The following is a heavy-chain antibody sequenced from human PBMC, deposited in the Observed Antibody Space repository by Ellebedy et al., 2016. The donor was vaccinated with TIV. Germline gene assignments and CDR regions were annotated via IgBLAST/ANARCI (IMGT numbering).Heavy chain of an antibody. J-gene: IGHJ3*02. CDR3: AKDHISFNQLYDAFDI. V-gene: IGHV3-23*01. D-gene: IGHD2-2*02. CDR2: ISGSGGST. CDR1: GFTFSSNA. Sequence: PGGSLRLSCVASGFTFSSNAMSWVRQAPGKGLEWASVISGSGGSTHYADSVKGRFTSSRDNSKNTLYLQMNSLRAEDTAVYYCAKDHISFNQLYDAFDIWGQGTLVTVSS.